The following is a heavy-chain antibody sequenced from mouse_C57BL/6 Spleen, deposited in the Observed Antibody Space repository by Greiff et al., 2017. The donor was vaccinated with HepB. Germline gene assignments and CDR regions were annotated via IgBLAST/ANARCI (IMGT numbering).Heavy chain of an antibody. CDR1: GFSLTSYG. V-gene: IGHV2-5*01. Sequence: VQVVESGPGLVQPSQSLSITCTVSGFSLTSYGVHWVRQSPGKGLEWLGVIWRGGSTDYNAAFMSRLSITKDNSKSQVFFKMNSLQADDTAIYYCAKNSGYSYYFDYWGQGTTLTVSS. CDR2: IWRGGST. CDR3: AKNSGYSYYFDY. D-gene: IGHD3-1*01. J-gene: IGHJ2*01.